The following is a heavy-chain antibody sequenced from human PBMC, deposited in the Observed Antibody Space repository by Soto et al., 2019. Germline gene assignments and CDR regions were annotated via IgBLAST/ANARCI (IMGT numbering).Heavy chain of an antibody. D-gene: IGHD3-22*01. CDR3: ARGSGYYYWDDY. Sequence: ASVKVSCKASGYTFTGYAMHWVRQAPGQRLEWMGWINAGNGNTKYSQKLQGRVTITRDTSASTAYMELSSLRSEDTAVYYCARGSGYYYWDDYWGQGTLVTVSS. CDR2: INAGNGNT. V-gene: IGHV1-3*01. J-gene: IGHJ4*02. CDR1: GYTFTGYA.